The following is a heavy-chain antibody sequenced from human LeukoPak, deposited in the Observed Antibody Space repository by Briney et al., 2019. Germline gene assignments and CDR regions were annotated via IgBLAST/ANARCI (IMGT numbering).Heavy chain of an antibody. J-gene: IGHJ4*02. D-gene: IGHD3-9*01. Sequence: GXXLRLSCAASGFTFSSYAMSWVRQAPGKGLEWVSAISGSGGSTYYADSVKGRFTISRDNYKNRLYLQMNSLRAEDTAVYYCATSAYDILTGYFDYWGQGTLVTVSS. CDR1: GFTFSSYA. CDR3: ATSAYDILTGYFDY. CDR2: ISGSGGST. V-gene: IGHV3-23*01.